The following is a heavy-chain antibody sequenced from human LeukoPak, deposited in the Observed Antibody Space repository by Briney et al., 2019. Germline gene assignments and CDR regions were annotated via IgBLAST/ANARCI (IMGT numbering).Heavy chain of an antibody. Sequence: SVKVSCKASGGTFSSYAISWVRQAPGQGLEWMGRIIPIFGTANYAQKFQGRVTLITDESTSTDYMELSSLRSEDTAVYYCARAKGRYSNYASYYFDYWGQGTLVTVSS. V-gene: IGHV1-69*05. J-gene: IGHJ4*02. CDR3: ARAKGRYSNYASYYFDY. D-gene: IGHD4-11*01. CDR2: IIPIFGTA. CDR1: GGTFSSYA.